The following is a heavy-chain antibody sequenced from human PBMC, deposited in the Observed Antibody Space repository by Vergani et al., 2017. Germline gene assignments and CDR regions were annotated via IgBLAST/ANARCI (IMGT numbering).Heavy chain of an antibody. CDR1: GGSFSGYY. D-gene: IGHD7-27*01. CDR2: INHSGST. CDR3: ASLGWADY. Sequence: QVQLQQWGAGLLKPSETLSLTCAVYGGSFSGYYWSWIRQPPGKGLAWIGEINHSGSTNYNPSLKSRVTISVDTSKNQFSLKLSSVTAADTAVYYCASLGWADYWGQGTLVTVSS. V-gene: IGHV4-34*01. J-gene: IGHJ4*02.